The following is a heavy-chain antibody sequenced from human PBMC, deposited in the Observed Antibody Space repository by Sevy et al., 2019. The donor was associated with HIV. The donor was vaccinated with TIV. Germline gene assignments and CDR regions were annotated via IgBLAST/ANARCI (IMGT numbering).Heavy chain of an antibody. Sequence: SETLSLTCTVSGGSISSYYWSWIRQPPGKGLEWIGYIYYSGSTNYNPALKSRVTISVDTHKNQFSLKLSSVTGADTAVYYCARGGVAVAGTLDYWGQGTLVTVSS. CDR2: IYYSGST. CDR3: ARGGVAVAGTLDY. J-gene: IGHJ4*02. D-gene: IGHD6-19*01. CDR1: GGSISSYY. V-gene: IGHV4-59*01.